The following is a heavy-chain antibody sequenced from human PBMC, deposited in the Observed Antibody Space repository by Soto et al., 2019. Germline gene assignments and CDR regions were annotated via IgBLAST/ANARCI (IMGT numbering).Heavy chain of an antibody. J-gene: IGHJ4*02. CDR2: INPNSGGT. V-gene: IGHV1-2*04. CDR1: GYTCPGCY. Sequence: QVQLVQSGAEVKQPGASVKVSCKASGYTCPGCYLPWVRQAPGQGIEWMGWINPNSGGTNYAQKFQGWVTMTRDTSISTAYMALSRLRSDETAVYYCARDPNYGDYYFDYWGQGTLVTVSS. CDR3: ARDPNYGDYYFDY. D-gene: IGHD4-17*01.